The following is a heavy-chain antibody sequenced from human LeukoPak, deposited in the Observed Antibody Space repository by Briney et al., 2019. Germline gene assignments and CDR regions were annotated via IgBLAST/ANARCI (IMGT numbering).Heavy chain of an antibody. Sequence: SETLSLTCTVSGGSISSYYWSWIRQPPGKGLEWIGYIYYSGSTNYNPSLKSRVTISVDTSKNQFSLKLSSVTAADTAVYYWARVPPTDYYYGMDVWGQGTTVTVSS. V-gene: IGHV4-59*01. CDR3: ARVPPTDYYYGMDV. CDR1: GGSISSYY. J-gene: IGHJ6*02. CDR2: IYYSGST.